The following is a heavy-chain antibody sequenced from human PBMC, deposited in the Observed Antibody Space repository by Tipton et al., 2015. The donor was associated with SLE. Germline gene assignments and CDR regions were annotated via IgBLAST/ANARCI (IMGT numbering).Heavy chain of an antibody. CDR3: AKPYCDGGSCYSYYDY. J-gene: IGHJ4*02. CDR1: GFTFSNYA. D-gene: IGHD2-15*01. CDR2: LIRTGGTA. V-gene: IGHV3-23*01. Sequence: SLRLSCAASGFTFSNYAMVWVRQVPGSGLEWVSTLIRTGGTAFYADSVRGRFTISRDNSKDTLYLQMTGLRAEDTALYYCAKPYCDGGSCYSYYDYWGQGTLVTVSS.